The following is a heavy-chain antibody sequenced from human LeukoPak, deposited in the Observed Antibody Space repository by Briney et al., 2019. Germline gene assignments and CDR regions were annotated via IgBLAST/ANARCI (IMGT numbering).Heavy chain of an antibody. V-gene: IGHV3-15*01. D-gene: IGHD6-6*01. CDR1: GFTFSNAW. J-gene: IGHJ4*02. CDR2: IKSKTDGGTT. Sequence: GGSLRLSCAASGFTFSNAWMSWVRQAPGKGLGWVGRIKSKTDGGTTDYAAPVKGRFTISRDDSKNTLYLQMNSLKTEDTAVYYCTGEYSSSIDFPTYFDYWGQGTLVTVSS. CDR3: TGEYSSSIDFPTYFDY.